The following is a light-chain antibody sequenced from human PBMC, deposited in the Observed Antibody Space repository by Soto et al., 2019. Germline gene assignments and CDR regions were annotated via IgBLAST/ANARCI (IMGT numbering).Light chain of an antibody. Sequence: DVVMTQSPLSLPVTLGQSASISCRSSQSLETSDGDTYLNWFHQRPGQSPRRLIYKVSKRDSGVPDRFSGSGSGTDFTLKITRVEAEDVGVSYCMQTTHWPRTFGQGTKVDIK. CDR1: QSLETSDGDTY. J-gene: IGKJ1*01. V-gene: IGKV2-30*01. CDR2: KVS. CDR3: MQTTHWPRT.